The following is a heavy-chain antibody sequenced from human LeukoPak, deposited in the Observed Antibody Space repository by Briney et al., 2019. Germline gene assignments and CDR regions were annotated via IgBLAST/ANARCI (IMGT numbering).Heavy chain of an antibody. J-gene: IGHJ3*02. V-gene: IGHV1-46*01. CDR1: GYTFTNNY. D-gene: IGHD3-22*01. CDR3: AGDTTYYYDSSGYHDAFDI. Sequence: ASVKASCKASGYTFTNNYIHWVRQAPGQGLQWVATINPSGGTTSYAENFQGRVTVTRDTATSKVYMELSSLRSEDTAVYYCAGDTTYYYDSSGYHDAFDIWGQGTMVTVSS. CDR2: INPSGGTT.